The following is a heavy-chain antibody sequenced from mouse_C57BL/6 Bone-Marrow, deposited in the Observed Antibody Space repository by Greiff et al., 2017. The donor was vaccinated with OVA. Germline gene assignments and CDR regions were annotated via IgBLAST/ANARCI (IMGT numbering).Heavy chain of an antibody. CDR2: ISDGGSYT. J-gene: IGHJ1*03. Sequence: EVHLVESGGGLVKPGGSLKLSCAASGFTFSSYAMSWVRQTPEKRLEWVATISDGGSYTYYPDNVKGRFTISRDNAKNNLYLQMSHLKSEDTAMYYCARESITTIVAWYCDVWGTGTTVTVSS. CDR3: ARESITTIVAWYCDV. CDR1: GFTFSSYA. V-gene: IGHV5-4*01. D-gene: IGHD1-1*01.